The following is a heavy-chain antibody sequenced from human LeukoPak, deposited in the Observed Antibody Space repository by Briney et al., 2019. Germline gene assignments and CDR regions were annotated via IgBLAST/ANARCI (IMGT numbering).Heavy chain of an antibody. CDR3: ARVHGTYYYDSSDAFDI. J-gene: IGHJ3*02. CDR2: INTNTGNP. Sequence: ASVKVSCKASGYTFTSYAMNWVRQAPGQGLEWMGWINTNTGNPTYAQGFTGRFVFSLDTSVSTAYLQISSLKAEDTAVYYCARVHGTYYYDSSDAFDIWGQGTMVTVSS. CDR1: GYTFTSYA. D-gene: IGHD3-22*01. V-gene: IGHV7-4-1*02.